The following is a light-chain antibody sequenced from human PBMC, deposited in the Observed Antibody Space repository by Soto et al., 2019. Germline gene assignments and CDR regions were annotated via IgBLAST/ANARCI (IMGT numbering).Light chain of an antibody. V-gene: IGLV2-14*01. CDR2: EVS. J-gene: IGLJ1*01. Sequence: QSALTQPASVSGSPGQSITISCTGTSSDVSIYNYVSWYQQHPGKAPKLMIYEVSNRPSGVSNRFSGAKSGNTASLTISGLQVDDEADYYCCSYTSSTNYVFGAGTKLTVL. CDR1: SSDVSIYNY. CDR3: CSYTSSTNYV.